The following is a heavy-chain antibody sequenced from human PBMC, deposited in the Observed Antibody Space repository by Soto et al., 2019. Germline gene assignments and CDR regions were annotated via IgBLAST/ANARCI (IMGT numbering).Heavy chain of an antibody. CDR1: GFTVSTKY. CDR2: IYSGGST. Sequence: EVQLVASGGGLLQPGGSLRLSCAASGFTVSTKYLSWVRQAPGKGVEWVSVIYSGGSTLYADSVRGIFTISRDNSKNTVNLQMYSLRAEDTAVYYCASDLWGADYWGQGTLVTVSS. J-gene: IGHJ4*02. V-gene: IGHV3-66*01. CDR3: ASDLWGADY. D-gene: IGHD3-16*01.